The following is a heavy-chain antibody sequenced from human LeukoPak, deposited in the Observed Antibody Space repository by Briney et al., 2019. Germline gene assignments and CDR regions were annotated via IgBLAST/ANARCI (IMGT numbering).Heavy chain of an antibody. J-gene: IGHJ4*02. CDR2: IYYSGST. D-gene: IGHD6-13*01. Sequence: SQTLSLTCTVSGGSISSGGYYWRWIRQHPGKGLEWIGYIYYSGSTYYNPSLKSRVTISVDTSKNQFSLKLSSVTAADTAVYYCARRIAAAGTARPFDYWGQGTLVTVSS. V-gene: IGHV4-31*03. CDR1: GGSISSGGYY. CDR3: ARRIAAAGTARPFDY.